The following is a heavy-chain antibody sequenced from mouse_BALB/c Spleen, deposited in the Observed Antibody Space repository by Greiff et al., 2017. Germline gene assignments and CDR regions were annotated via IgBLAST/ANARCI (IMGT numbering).Heavy chain of an antibody. Sequence: VQLQQSGAELVRPGTSVKISCKASGYAFTNYWLGWVKQRPGHGLEWIGDIYPGSGNTYYNEKFKGKATMTVDKSSSTAYMELARLTSEDSAIYYCARDYVAMDYWGQGTSVTVSS. CDR1: GYAFTNYW. CDR3: ARDYVAMDY. V-gene: IGHV1-63*01. CDR2: IYPGSGNT. D-gene: IGHD1-1*01. J-gene: IGHJ4*01.